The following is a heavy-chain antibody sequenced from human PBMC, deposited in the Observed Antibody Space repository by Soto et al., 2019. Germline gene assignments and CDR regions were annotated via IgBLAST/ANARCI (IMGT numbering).Heavy chain of an antibody. CDR1: GFTFSFYW. Sequence: EVQLVESGGGLVQPGGSLRLSCAASGFTFSFYWMSWVRQAPGKGLEWVANIKEDGSAKYYVDSVKGRVTITRDNAKNSMYLQMKSLRAEDTAVYYCARGSMVRGVTFYYYYYMEVWGKGTTVTVS. J-gene: IGHJ6*03. CDR2: IKEDGSAK. CDR3: ARGSMVRGVTFYYYYYMEV. D-gene: IGHD3-10*01. V-gene: IGHV3-7*01.